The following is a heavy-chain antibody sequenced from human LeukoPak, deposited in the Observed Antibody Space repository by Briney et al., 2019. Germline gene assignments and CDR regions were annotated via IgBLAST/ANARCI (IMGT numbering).Heavy chain of an antibody. CDR3: ATTSGTYYYDSSGYYASVQGLFDY. D-gene: IGHD3-22*01. CDR1: GFTFSSYW. V-gene: IGHV3-74*01. J-gene: IGHJ4*02. Sequence: QPGGSLRLSCAASGFTFSSYWMHWVRQAPGKGLVWVSRINSDGSSTSYADSVKGRFTISGDNAKNTLYLQMNSLRAEDTAVYYCATTSGTYYYDSSGYYASVQGLFDYWGQGTLVTVSS. CDR2: INSDGSST.